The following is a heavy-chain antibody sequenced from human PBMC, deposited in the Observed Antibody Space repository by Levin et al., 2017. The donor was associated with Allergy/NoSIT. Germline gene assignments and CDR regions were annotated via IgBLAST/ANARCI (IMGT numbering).Heavy chain of an antibody. Sequence: GESLKISCVASGFTFSSSWMHWVRQVPGKGLVWVSLISSDGSDTRYADSVKGRFTISRANAKNTVYLQMNSLRAEDAAGYYCARRTGTAATSYYFDYWGQGTLVTVSS. CDR2: ISSDGSDT. V-gene: IGHV3-74*01. CDR1: GFTFSSSW. J-gene: IGHJ4*02. CDR3: ARRTGTAATSYYFDY. D-gene: IGHD6-25*01.